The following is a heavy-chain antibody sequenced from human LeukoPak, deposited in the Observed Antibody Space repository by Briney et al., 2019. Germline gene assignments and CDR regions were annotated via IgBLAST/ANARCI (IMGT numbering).Heavy chain of an antibody. CDR2: ISGSGGRT. J-gene: IGHJ4*02. CDR3: AKDGLRGGSYFSGRRPLDY. D-gene: IGHD1-26*01. Sequence: PGGSLRLSCAASGFTFSSYAMSWVRQAPGKGLEWVSAISGSGGRTYYADSVKGRFTISRDNSKNTLYLQMNSLRAEDTAVYYCAKDGLRGGSYFSGRRPLDYWGQGTLVTVSS. V-gene: IGHV3-23*01. CDR1: GFTFSSYA.